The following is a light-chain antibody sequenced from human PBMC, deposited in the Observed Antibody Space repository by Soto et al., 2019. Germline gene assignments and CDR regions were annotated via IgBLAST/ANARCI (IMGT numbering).Light chain of an antibody. CDR3: SSYTTSSSYVI. CDR1: SSDVGGFNY. Sequence: QSALTQPASVSGSPGQSITISCTGTSSDVGGFNYVSWYQHHPGKAPKLMIYEVSYRPSGISNRFSASKSGNTASLTISGLQAEDEAEYYCSSYTTSSSYVIFGGGTKLTVL. CDR2: EVS. J-gene: IGLJ2*01. V-gene: IGLV2-14*01.